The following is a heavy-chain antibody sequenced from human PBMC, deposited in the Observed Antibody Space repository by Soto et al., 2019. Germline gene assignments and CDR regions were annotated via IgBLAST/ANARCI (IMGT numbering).Heavy chain of an antibody. CDR3: ARRWDSSSSAPIIGMDV. CDR2: ISSSSSYI. Sequence: EVQLVESGGGLVKPGGSLRLSCAASGFTFSSYSMNWVRQAPGKGLEWVSSISSSSSYIYYADSVKGRFTISRDNAKNSLYLKMNSLRAEDTAVYYCARRWDSSSSAPIIGMDVWGQGTTVTVSS. J-gene: IGHJ6*02. V-gene: IGHV3-21*01. D-gene: IGHD6-6*01. CDR1: GFTFSSYS.